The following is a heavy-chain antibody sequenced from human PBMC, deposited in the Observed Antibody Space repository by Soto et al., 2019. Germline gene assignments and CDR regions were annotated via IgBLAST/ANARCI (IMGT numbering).Heavy chain of an antibody. D-gene: IGHD2-21*01. CDR2: ISYSGST. CDR3: STSLCGGDSFGYLDV. V-gene: IGHV4-59*01. CDR1: GGPLSGYS. J-gene: IGHJ2*01. Sequence: QVLLQESGPGLVRPSETLSLTCTVSGGPLSGYSWTWIRQSPGKGLEWIGHISYSGSTDYNPSLKSRVSMSVEESGNQFSLNLSSVTAAYMAMCYCSTSLCGGDSFGYLDVWGRGTLVTVSS.